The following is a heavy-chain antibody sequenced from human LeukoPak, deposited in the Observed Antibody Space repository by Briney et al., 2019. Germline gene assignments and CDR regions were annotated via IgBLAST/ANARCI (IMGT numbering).Heavy chain of an antibody. D-gene: IGHD3-22*01. CDR2: IYYSGST. CDR3: ARVNYYDSSGYYGYYYYYYMDV. Sequence: SETLSLTCTVSGGSISSSSYYWGWIRQPPGKGLEWIGSIYYSGSTYYNLSLKSRVTISVDTSKNQFSLKLSSVTAADTAVYYCARVNYYDSSGYYGYYYYYYMDVWGKGTTVTVSS. J-gene: IGHJ6*03. V-gene: IGHV4-39*07. CDR1: GGSISSSSYY.